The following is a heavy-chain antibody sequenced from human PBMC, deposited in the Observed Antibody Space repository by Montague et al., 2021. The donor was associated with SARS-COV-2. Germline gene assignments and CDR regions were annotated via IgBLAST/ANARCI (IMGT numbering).Heavy chain of an antibody. J-gene: IGHJ2*01. CDR1: GDSISRYY. Sequence: ETLSLTCSVSGDSISRYYWSWIRQSDGKGLEWIGRIYTGGYVNFNPALQSRVSMSVDTSKSQVSLNVTSVTAADTAAYYCARAIWHLDVWGRGILVTVSS. V-gene: IGHV4-4*07. CDR3: ARAIWHLDV. CDR2: IYTGGYV.